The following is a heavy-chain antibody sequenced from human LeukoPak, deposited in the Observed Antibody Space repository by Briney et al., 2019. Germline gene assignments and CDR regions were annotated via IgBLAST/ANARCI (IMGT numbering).Heavy chain of an antibody. CDR3: ARYAATGGPNWFDP. V-gene: IGHV4-59*01. CDR2: IHNTGRT. D-gene: IGHD2-15*01. CDR1: GGSISNYY. Sequence: SETLSLTCTVSGGSISNYYWSWTRQPPGKGLEWIGYIHNTGRTNYNPPLKGRVTISVETSKNQFSLKLSAVTAADTAIYYCARYAATGGPNWFDPWGPGTLVTVSS. J-gene: IGHJ5*02.